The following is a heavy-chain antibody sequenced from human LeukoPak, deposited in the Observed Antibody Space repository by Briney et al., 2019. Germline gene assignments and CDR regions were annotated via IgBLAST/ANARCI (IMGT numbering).Heavy chain of an antibody. D-gene: IGHD1-26*01. J-gene: IGHJ4*02. V-gene: IGHV4-34*01. CDR1: GGSFSGYY. CDR3: ARGTKDRGKRHSGYLDY. CDR2: INHSGST. Sequence: PSETLSLTCAVYGGSFSGYYWSWIRQPPGKGLEWIGEINHSGSTYYNPSLKSRVTISVDTSKNQFSLKLSSVTAADTAVYYCARGTKDRGKRHSGYLDYWGQGTLVTVSS.